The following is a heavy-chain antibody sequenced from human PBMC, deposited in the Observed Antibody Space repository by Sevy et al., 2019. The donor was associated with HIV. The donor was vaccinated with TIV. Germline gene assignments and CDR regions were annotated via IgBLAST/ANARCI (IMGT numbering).Heavy chain of an antibody. CDR1: GGSISSYY. D-gene: IGHD4-17*01. J-gene: IGHJ4*02. CDR2: IYTSGST. CDR3: ARDGATWDDYGDYYFDY. V-gene: IGHV4-4*07. Sequence: SETLSLTCTVSGGSISSYYWSWIRQPAGKGLEWIGRIYTSGSTNYNPSLKSRVTMSVDTSKNQFSLKLGSVTAADTAVYYCARDGATWDDYGDYYFDYWGQGTLVTVSS.